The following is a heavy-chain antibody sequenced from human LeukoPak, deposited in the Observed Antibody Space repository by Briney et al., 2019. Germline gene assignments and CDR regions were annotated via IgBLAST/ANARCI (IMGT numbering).Heavy chain of an antibody. CDR3: ARVRYSDSSVLTRERSYYFDY. Sequence: PSETLSLTCTVSGGSISSYYWSWIRQPAGKGLESIGHISTSGSTNYNPSLKSRVTMSVDTSKNQFSLKLSSVTAADTAVYYCARVRYSDSSVLTRERSYYFDYWGQGTLVTVSS. J-gene: IGHJ4*02. CDR2: ISTSGST. V-gene: IGHV4-4*07. CDR1: GGSISSYY. D-gene: IGHD3-22*01.